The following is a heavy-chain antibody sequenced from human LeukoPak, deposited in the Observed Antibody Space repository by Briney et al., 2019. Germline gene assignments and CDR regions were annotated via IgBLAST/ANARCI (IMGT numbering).Heavy chain of an antibody. J-gene: IGHJ1*01. CDR3: ARDSSDIRSLIAH. D-gene: IGHD2-15*01. CDR1: GFTFSSYA. Sequence: PGGSLRLSCAASGFTFSSYAMSWVRQAPGKGLEWVSTINGGGVNTHYADSVGGRFTISRDNSKNTLFLQMNSLRDEGMAVYYCARDSSDIRSLIAHWGQGTLVTVSS. V-gene: IGHV3-23*01. CDR2: INGGGVNT.